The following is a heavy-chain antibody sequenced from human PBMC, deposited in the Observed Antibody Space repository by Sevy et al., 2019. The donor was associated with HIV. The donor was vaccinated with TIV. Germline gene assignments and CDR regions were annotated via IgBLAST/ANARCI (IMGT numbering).Heavy chain of an antibody. J-gene: IGHJ4*02. D-gene: IGHD2-21*02. CDR1: GFTFSNFW. CDR3: ARDHPSTAPFDY. V-gene: IGHV3-7*03. Sequence: GGSLRLSCAASGFTFSNFWMSWVRQAPGKGLELVANIKQDGGENFYADSVKGRFTISRDNAKNSLFLQLNNLRVEETAVYYCARDHPSTAPFDYWGQGTLVTVSS. CDR2: IKQDGGEN.